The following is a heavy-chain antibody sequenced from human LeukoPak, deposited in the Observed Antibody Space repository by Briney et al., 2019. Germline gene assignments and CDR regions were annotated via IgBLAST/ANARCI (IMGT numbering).Heavy chain of an antibody. V-gene: IGHV4-59*08. CDR1: GGSISSYY. CDR3: ARLGAMVDY. Sequence: PSETLSLTCTVSGGSISSYYWSWIRQPPGEGLEWIGYIYYSGSTNYNPSLKSRVTISVGTSKNQFSLKLSSVTAADTAVYYCARLGAMVDYWGQGTLVTVSS. D-gene: IGHD1-26*01. CDR2: IYYSGST. J-gene: IGHJ4*02.